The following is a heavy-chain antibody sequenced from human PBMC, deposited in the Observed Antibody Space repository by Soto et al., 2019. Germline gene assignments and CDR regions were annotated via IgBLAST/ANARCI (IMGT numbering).Heavy chain of an antibody. Sequence: PGGSLRLSCAASGFTFSNYGMHWVRQAPGKGLEWVAVIWYDGSNKYYADSVKGRFTISRDNSKNTLFVQMNSLRSEDTAVYYCAREGVGSYRYYFDYWGQGTLVTVSS. CDR3: AREGVGSYRYYFDY. D-gene: IGHD3-16*02. CDR1: GFTFSNYG. CDR2: IWYDGSNK. J-gene: IGHJ4*02. V-gene: IGHV3-33*01.